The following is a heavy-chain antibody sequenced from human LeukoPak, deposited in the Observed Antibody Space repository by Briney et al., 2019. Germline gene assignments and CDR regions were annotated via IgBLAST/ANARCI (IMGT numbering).Heavy chain of an antibody. V-gene: IGHV4-39*07. D-gene: IGHD3-10*01. CDR2: INHSGST. J-gene: IGHJ4*02. CDR1: GFSISSSSYY. CDR3: AGTMVRDQLGPIDY. Sequence: SETLSLTCTVSGFSISSSSYYWSWIRQPPGQGLEWIVEINHSGSTNYNPSLKSRVTISVDTSKNQFSLKLSSVTAADTAVYYCAGTMVRDQLGPIDYWGQGTLVTVSS.